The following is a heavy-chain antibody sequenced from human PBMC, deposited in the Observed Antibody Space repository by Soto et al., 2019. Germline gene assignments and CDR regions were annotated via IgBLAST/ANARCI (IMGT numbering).Heavy chain of an antibody. V-gene: IGHV4-39*01. CDR1: DGSISSSRFY. CDR2: IYYSGDT. D-gene: IGHD3-10*01. CDR3: ARGFGEFPTTSPRGY. J-gene: IGHJ4*02. Sequence: QLQLQGSGPGLVKPSETLSLTCTVSDGSISSSRFYWGWLRQSPGQGLEWIGSIYYSGDTYYNPALRRRATISLDTSNSQFSLKLGSVTAGDTAVYYCARGFGEFPTTSPRGYWGPGTLVTVSS.